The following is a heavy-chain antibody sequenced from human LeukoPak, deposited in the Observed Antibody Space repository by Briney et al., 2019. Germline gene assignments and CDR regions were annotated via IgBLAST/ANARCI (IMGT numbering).Heavy chain of an antibody. D-gene: IGHD3-22*01. Sequence: GGSLRLSCVASGFAFRNNAMSWVRQAPGKGLEWVSLISDSGGSTNYADSVKGRFTISRHNSKNTLYLQMNTLRAEDTAIYYCASSYGSSAYYPFDYWGQGTLVTVFS. CDR3: ASSYGSSAYYPFDY. V-gene: IGHV3-23*01. CDR1: GFAFRNNA. J-gene: IGHJ4*02. CDR2: ISDSGGST.